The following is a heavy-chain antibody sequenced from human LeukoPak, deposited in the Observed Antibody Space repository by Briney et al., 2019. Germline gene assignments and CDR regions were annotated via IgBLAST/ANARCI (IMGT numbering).Heavy chain of an antibody. D-gene: IGHD3-22*01. Sequence: GGSLRLSCAASGFTFGSYGMHWVRQAPGKGLEWVAFIRYDGSNKYYADSVKGRFTISRDNSKNTLFLQMNSLRAEDTAVYYCAKDYYDSSGYSPFDYWGQGTLVTVSS. CDR2: IRYDGSNK. V-gene: IGHV3-30*02. J-gene: IGHJ4*02. CDR3: AKDYYDSSGYSPFDY. CDR1: GFTFGSYG.